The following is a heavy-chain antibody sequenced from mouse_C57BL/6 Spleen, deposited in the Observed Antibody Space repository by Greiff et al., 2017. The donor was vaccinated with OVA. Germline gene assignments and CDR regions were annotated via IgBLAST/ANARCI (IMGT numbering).Heavy chain of an antibody. D-gene: IGHD1-1*02. CDR2: IDPETGGT. CDR3: TIYGPSGFFAY. J-gene: IGHJ3*01. Sequence: VQLQQSGAELVRPGASVTLSCKASGYTFTDYEMHWVKQTPVHGLEWIGAIDPETGGTAYNQKFKGKAILTADKSSSTAYMELRSLTSEDSAVYYCTIYGPSGFFAYWGQGTLVTVSA. V-gene: IGHV1-15*01. CDR1: GYTFTDYE.